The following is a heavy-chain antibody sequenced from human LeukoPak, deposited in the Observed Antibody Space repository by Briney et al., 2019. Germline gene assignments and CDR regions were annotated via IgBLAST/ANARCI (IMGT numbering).Heavy chain of an antibody. CDR2: IYYSGST. D-gene: IGHD3-9*01. CDR1: GGSISSSSYY. CDR3: ARLDILTGYYKFDP. Sequence: SQTLSLTCTVSGGSISSSSYYWGWIRQPPGKGLEWIGSIYYSGSTYYNPSLKSRVTISVDTSKNQFSLKLSSVTAADTAVYYCARLDILTGYYKFDPWGQGTLVTVSS. V-gene: IGHV4-39*01. J-gene: IGHJ5*02.